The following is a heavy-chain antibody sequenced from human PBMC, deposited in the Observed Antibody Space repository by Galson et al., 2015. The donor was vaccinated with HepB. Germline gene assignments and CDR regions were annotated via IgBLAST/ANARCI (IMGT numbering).Heavy chain of an antibody. D-gene: IGHD6-13*01. Sequence: SLRLPCAASGFSFSNTWMSWVRQAPGKGLEWVANINEAGTRRDYVDSVKGRFTISRDNTKDSLSLQMNSLRGDDTAVYYCAAAAEWGQGTLVTVSS. CDR1: GFSFSNTW. V-gene: IGHV3-7*03. CDR2: INEAGTRR. CDR3: AAAAE. J-gene: IGHJ4*02.